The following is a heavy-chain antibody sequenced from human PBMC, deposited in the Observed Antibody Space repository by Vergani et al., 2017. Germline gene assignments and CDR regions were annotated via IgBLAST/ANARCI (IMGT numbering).Heavy chain of an antibody. CDR3: ARARIFPELRSPNWFDP. V-gene: IGHV1-2*02. D-gene: IGHD3-3*01. CDR1: GYTFTGYY. J-gene: IGHJ5*02. CDR2: INPNSGGT. Sequence: QVQLVQSGAEVKKPGASVKVSCKASGYTFTGYYMHWVRQAPGQGLEWMGWINPNSGGTNYAQKFQGRVTMTRDTSISTAYMELSRLRSDDTAVYYWARARIFPELRSPNWFDPWGQGTLVTVSS.